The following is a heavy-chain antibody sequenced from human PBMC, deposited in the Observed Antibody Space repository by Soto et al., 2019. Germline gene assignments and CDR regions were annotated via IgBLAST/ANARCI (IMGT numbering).Heavy chain of an antibody. Sequence: QVQLVQSGAEVKKPGASVKVSCKASGYTFTSYDINWVRQANGQGLEWMGWMNPNSGNTGYAQQFRGRVTMTRNTSISTAYRELSSLRSEDTAVYYCASERTGTTSMDVWVQGTTVTVSS. CDR3: ASERTGTTSMDV. J-gene: IGHJ6*02. D-gene: IGHD1-1*01. V-gene: IGHV1-8*01. CDR1: GYTFTSYD. CDR2: MNPNSGNT.